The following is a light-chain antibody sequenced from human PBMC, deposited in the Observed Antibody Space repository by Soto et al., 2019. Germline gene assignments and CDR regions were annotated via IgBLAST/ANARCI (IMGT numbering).Light chain of an antibody. CDR1: SSDVGGYNY. V-gene: IGLV2-14*01. J-gene: IGLJ1*01. Sequence: SVLTQPASVSGSPGQSITISCTGTSSDVGGYNYVSWYQQLPGKAPKLMIYEVSNRPSGVSIRFSGSKSGNTASLTISGLRAEDEADYYCNSYTTTSTPYVFGTGTKVTV. CDR3: NSYTTTSTPYV. CDR2: EVS.